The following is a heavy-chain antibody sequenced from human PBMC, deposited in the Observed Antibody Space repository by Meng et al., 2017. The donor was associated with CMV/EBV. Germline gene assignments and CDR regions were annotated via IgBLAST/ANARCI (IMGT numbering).Heavy chain of an antibody. CDR3: AKCVTNFGGSYYYYYGMDV. J-gene: IGHJ6*02. CDR2: IRYDGSNK. V-gene: IGHV3-30*02. Sequence: LSLTCAASGFTFSSYGMHWVRQAPGQGLEWVAFIRYDGSNKYYADSVKGRFTISRDNSKNTLYLQMNSLRAEDTAVYYCAKCVTNFGGSYYYYYGMDVWGQGTTVTVSS. D-gene: IGHD3-3*01. CDR1: GFTFSSYG.